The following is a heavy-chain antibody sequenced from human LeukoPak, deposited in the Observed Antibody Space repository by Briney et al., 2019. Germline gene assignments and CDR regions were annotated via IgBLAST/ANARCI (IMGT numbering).Heavy chain of an antibody. CDR3: ARERTHYDFWSGYFDY. Sequence: SETLSLTCTVSGGSISSYYWSWIRQPPGKGLEWIGYIYYSGSINYNPSLKSRVTISVDTSKNQFSLKLSSVTAADTAVYYCARERTHYDFWSGYFDYWGQGTLVTVSS. CDR1: GGSISSYY. D-gene: IGHD3-3*01. V-gene: IGHV4-59*01. J-gene: IGHJ4*02. CDR2: IYYSGSI.